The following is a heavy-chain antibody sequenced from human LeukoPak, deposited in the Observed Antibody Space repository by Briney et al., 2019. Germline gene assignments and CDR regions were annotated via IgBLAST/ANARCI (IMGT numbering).Heavy chain of an antibody. J-gene: IGHJ4*02. CDR3: ARGQGGGAAAPYPFDY. V-gene: IGHV4-61*01. D-gene: IGHD6-13*01. CDR2: IYYSGST. Sequence: PSETLSLTCIVSGYSISSSYYWGWIRQPPGKGLEWIGYIYYSGSTNYNPSLKSRVTISVDTSKNQFSLKLSSVTAADTAVYYCARGQGGGAAAPYPFDYWGQGTLVTVSS. CDR1: GYSISSSYY.